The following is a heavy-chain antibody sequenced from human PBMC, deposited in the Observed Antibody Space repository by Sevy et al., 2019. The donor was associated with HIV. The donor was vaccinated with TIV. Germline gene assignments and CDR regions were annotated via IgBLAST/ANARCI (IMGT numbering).Heavy chain of an antibody. V-gene: IGHV1-24*01. CDR1: GYTLTQLS. Sequence: ASVKVSCKVSGYTLTQLSMHWVRQAPGKGLEWMGSFDPEDGETLYAQKFQGRVTMTEDTSTDTAYMELSSLRSEDTAIYYCATTKDYYESSGSHFEYWGQGTLVTVSS. CDR2: FDPEDGET. J-gene: IGHJ4*02. D-gene: IGHD3-22*01. CDR3: ATTKDYYESSGSHFEY.